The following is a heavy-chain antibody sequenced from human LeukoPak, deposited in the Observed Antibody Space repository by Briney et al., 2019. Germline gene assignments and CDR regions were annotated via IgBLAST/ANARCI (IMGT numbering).Heavy chain of an antibody. J-gene: IGHJ4*02. Sequence: AGGSLRLSCAASGFTFSSYGMHWVRQAPGKGLEWVAVISYDGSNKYYADSVKGRFTISSDNSKNTLYLQMNSLRAEDTAVYYCAKAAPRGDYWGQGTLVTVSS. V-gene: IGHV3-30*18. CDR1: GFTFSSYG. CDR2: ISYDGSNK. CDR3: AKAAPRGDY.